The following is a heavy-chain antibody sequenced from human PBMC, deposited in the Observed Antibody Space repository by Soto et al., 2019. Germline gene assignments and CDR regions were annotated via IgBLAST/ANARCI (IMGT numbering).Heavy chain of an antibody. CDR3: ASSSFLRSGALFHGLDV. CDR1: GGSISSGGYY. J-gene: IGHJ6*02. CDR2: IYYSGST. V-gene: IGHV4-31*03. D-gene: IGHD3-10*01. Sequence: TLSLTCTVSGGSISSGGYYWNWIRQHPGKGLEWIGYIYYSGSTYYNPSLKSRVTISVDTSKNQFSLKLSSVTAADTALYFCASSSFLRSGALFHGLDVGGQGTTVTVSS.